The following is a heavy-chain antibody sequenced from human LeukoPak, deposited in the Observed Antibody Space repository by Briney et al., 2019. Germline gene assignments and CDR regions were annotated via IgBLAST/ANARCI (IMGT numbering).Heavy chain of an antibody. Sequence: GGSLRLSCAASGFSFSSHWMNWARQAPGKGLEWVANIKHDGSEKYYVDFVKGRFTISRDNVKNSLDLQMNSLRAEDTAVYYCARNTGGYGAYWGQGTLVTVSS. D-gene: IGHD5-12*01. J-gene: IGHJ4*02. CDR1: GFSFSSHW. CDR2: IKHDGSEK. V-gene: IGHV3-7*01. CDR3: ARNTGGYGAY.